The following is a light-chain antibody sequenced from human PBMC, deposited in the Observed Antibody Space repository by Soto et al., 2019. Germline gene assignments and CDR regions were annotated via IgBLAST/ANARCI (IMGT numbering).Light chain of an antibody. Sequence: QSVLTQPASVSGSPGQSITISCTGTSSDVGSYNLVSWYQHHPGKAPKLMIYEDTKRPSGVSNRFSGSKSGNTASLTISGLQAEDEADYYCCSYAGGGVFGGGTKLTVL. V-gene: IGLV2-23*01. J-gene: IGLJ2*01. CDR3: CSYAGGGV. CDR1: SSDVGSYNL. CDR2: EDT.